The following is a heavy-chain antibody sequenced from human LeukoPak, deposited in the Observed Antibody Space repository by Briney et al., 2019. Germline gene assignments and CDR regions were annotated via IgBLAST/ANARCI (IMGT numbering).Heavy chain of an antibody. CDR3: ARAHIREFDY. CDR2: IYYSGST. Sequence: SETLSLTCTVSGGSISSYYWSWIRQPPGKGLEWIGYIYYSGSTNYNPSLKSRVTISVDTSKNQFSLKLSSVTAADTAVYYCARAHIREFDYWGQGTLVTVSS. J-gene: IGHJ4*02. CDR1: GGSISSYY. V-gene: IGHV4-59*01. D-gene: IGHD1-14*01.